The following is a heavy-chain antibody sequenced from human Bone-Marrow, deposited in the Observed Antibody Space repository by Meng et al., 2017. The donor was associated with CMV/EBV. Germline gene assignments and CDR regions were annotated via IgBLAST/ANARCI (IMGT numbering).Heavy chain of an antibody. CDR1: GYTFTAYY. CDR2: MNPNSGNT. J-gene: IGHJ5*02. Sequence: ASVKVSCKASGYTFTAYYMHWVRQAPGQGLEWMGWMNPNSGNTGYAQKFQGRVTMTRNNSIRTAYMEVSRLRSEDTAVYYCARGGRAALRGNWFDPWGQGTLVTVSS. D-gene: IGHD6-6*01. V-gene: IGHV1-8*02. CDR3: ARGGRAALRGNWFDP.